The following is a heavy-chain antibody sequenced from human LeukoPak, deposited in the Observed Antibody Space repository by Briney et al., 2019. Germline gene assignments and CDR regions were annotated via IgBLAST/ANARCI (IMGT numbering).Heavy chain of an antibody. CDR1: GFTFSSYG. V-gene: IGHV3-21*04. J-gene: IGHJ3*02. CDR3: ARGDYDILTGYDAFDI. Sequence: PGGSLRLSCAASGFTFSSYGMRGLRQAPGKGLEWVSSISTSSSYIYYADSVKGRFTISRDNAKNSLYLQMNSLRAEDTAVYYCARGDYDILTGYDAFDIWGQGTLVTVSS. D-gene: IGHD3-9*01. CDR2: ISTSSSYI.